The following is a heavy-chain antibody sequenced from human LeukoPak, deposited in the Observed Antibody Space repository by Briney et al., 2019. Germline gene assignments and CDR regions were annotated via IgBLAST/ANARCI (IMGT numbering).Heavy chain of an antibody. D-gene: IGHD6-6*01. CDR1: GGSISSGGYY. J-gene: IGHJ3*02. V-gene: IGHV4-39*07. CDR3: ATTPDGIAARGGAFDI. CDR2: INHSGST. Sequence: SETLSLTCTVSGGSISSGGYYWSWIRQPPGKGLEWIGEINHSGSTNYNPSLKSRVTISVDTSKNQFSLKLSSVTAADTAVYYCATTPDGIAARGGAFDIWGQGTMVTVSS.